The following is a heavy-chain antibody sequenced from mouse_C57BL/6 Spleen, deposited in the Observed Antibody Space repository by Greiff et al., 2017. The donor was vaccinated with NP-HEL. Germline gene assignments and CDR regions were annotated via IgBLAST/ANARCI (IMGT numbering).Heavy chain of an antibody. CDR3: ARRVTTVVAYYFDY. CDR1: GYTFTSYW. CDR2: IDPSDSYT. Sequence: QVQLQQPGAELVMPGASVKLSCKASGYTFTSYWMHWVKQRPGQGLEWIGEIDPSDSYTNYNQKFKGKSTLTVDKSSSTAYMQLSSLTSEDSAVYYCARRVTTVVAYYFDYWGQGTLVTVSA. D-gene: IGHD1-1*01. J-gene: IGHJ3*01. V-gene: IGHV1-69*01.